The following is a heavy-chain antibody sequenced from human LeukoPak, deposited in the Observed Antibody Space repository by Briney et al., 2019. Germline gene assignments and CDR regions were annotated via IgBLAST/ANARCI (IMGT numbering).Heavy chain of an antibody. CDR2: ISYDGSNK. CDR1: GFTFSSYA. D-gene: IGHD3-22*01. V-gene: IGHV3-30*04. Sequence: GRSLRLSCAASGFTFSSYAIHWVRQAPGKGLEWVAVISYDGSNKYYADSVKGRFTISRDNSKNTLYPQVNSLRAEDTAVYYCARDPSDSSAVYADYWGQGTLVTVSS. J-gene: IGHJ4*02. CDR3: ARDPSDSSAVYADY.